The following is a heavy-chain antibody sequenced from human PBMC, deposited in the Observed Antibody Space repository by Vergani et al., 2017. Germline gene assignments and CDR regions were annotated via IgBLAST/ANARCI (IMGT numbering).Heavy chain of an antibody. Sequence: QVQLQESGPGLVKPSETLSLTCTVSGGSISSYYWSWIRQPPGKGLEWIGYTYYSGSTNYNPSLKSRVTISVDTSKNQFSLKLSSVTAADTAVYYCARGMYYYDSSGYYQTSYYYYGMDVWGQGTTVTVSS. CDR3: ARGMYYYDSSGYYQTSYYYYGMDV. J-gene: IGHJ6*02. CDR1: GGSISSYY. CDR2: TYYSGST. V-gene: IGHV4-59*01. D-gene: IGHD3-22*01.